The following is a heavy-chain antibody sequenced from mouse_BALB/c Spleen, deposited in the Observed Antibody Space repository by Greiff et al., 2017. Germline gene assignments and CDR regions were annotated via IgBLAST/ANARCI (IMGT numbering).Heavy chain of an antibody. D-gene: IGHD1-1*01. CDR2: ISSGGST. CDR3: ARGTTVVRNYFDY. V-gene: IGHV5-6-5*01. Sequence: DVKLVESGGGLVKPGGSLKLSCAASGFTFSSYAMSWVRQTPEKRLEWVASISSGGSTYYPDSVKGRFTISRDNARNILYLQMSSLRSEDTAMYYCARGTTVVRNYFDYWGQGTTLTVSS. J-gene: IGHJ2*01. CDR1: GFTFSSYA.